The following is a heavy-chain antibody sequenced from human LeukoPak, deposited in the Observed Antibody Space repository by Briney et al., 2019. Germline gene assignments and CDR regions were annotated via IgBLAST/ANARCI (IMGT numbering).Heavy chain of an antibody. J-gene: IGHJ4*02. CDR3: AGGGDY. CDR2: ISDSSSTI. D-gene: IGHD3-10*01. CDR1: GFTFSSYS. V-gene: IGHV3-21*06. Sequence: GGSLRLFCAASGFTFSSYSMNWVRQAPGKGLEWVSYISDSSSTIYYADSVKGRFTISRDNAKNLLFLQMNSLRAEDTAVYYCAGGGDYWGQGTLVTVSS.